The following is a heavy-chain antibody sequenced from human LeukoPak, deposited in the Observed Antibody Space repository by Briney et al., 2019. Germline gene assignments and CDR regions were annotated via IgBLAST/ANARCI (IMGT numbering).Heavy chain of an antibody. CDR2: TYSDGTT. D-gene: IGHD2-8*01. J-gene: IGHJ6*02. CDR3: AGDPGLRNGMDV. CDR1: RFSVSGNY. Sequence: PGGSLRLSCAGSRFSVSGNYITWVRQAPGEGLEWVSVTYSDGTTFYADSVKGRFTISRGSSKNTLFIQMNSLRVEDTAVYYCAGDPGLRNGMDVWGQGTTVTVSS. V-gene: IGHV3-66*02.